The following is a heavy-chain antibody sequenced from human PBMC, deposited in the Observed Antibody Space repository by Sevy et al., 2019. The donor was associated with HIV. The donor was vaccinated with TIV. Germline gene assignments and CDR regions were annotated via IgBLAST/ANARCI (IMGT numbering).Heavy chain of an antibody. CDR3: AKEAGYTIDWYPGY. D-gene: IGHD6-19*01. CDR1: GFTFSSYG. Sequence: GGCLRLSCAASGFTFSSYGMHWVRQAPGKGLEWVAVLSSDGNNKYYADSVKGRFTISRDNSKNTLYLQMNSLRADDTAMYYCAKEAGYTIDWYPGYWGQGTLVTVSS. J-gene: IGHJ4*02. CDR2: LSSDGNNK. V-gene: IGHV3-30*18.